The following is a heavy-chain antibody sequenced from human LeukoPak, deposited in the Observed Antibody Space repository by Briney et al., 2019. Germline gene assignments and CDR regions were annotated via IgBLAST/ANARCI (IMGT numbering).Heavy chain of an antibody. CDR2: INTNTGNP. CDR3: ARGSGGYYDSSGPGYAFDI. D-gene: IGHD3-22*01. CDR1: GYTFTSYA. V-gene: IGHV7-4-1*02. Sequence: ASVKVSCKASGYTFTSYAMNWVRQAPGQGLEWMGWINTNTGNPTYAQGFTGRFVFSLDTSVSTAYLQISSLKAEDTAVYYCARGSGGYYDSSGPGYAFDIWGQGTMVTVSS. J-gene: IGHJ3*02.